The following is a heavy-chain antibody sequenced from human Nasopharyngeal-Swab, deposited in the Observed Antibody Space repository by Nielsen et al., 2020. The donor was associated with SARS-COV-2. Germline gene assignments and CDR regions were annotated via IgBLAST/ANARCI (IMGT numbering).Heavy chain of an antibody. CDR1: GFTFSSYW. V-gene: IGHV3-74*01. J-gene: IGHJ4*02. CDR2: INSDGSST. Sequence: GESLKISCAASGFTFSSYWMHWVRQAPGKGLVWVSRINSDGSSTSYADSVKGRFTISRDNAKNTLYLQMNSLRAEDTAVYYCAKDLKPRFLEWLFLDYWGQGTLVTVSS. CDR3: AKDLKPRFLEWLFLDY. D-gene: IGHD3-3*01.